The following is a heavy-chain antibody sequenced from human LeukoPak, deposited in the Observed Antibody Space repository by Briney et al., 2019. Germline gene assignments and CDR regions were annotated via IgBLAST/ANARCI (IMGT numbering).Heavy chain of an antibody. D-gene: IGHD1-26*01. V-gene: IGHV3-30*02. Sequence: GGSLRLSCAASGFTFSTYGMHWVRQAPGKGLEWVAFIWSDGSNKYYADSVKGRFTISRDNSKNTLYLQMNSLRAEDTAVYYCAKSLGATRGYFDYWGQGTLVTVSS. CDR1: GFTFSTYG. CDR2: IWSDGSNK. J-gene: IGHJ4*02. CDR3: AKSLGATRGYFDY.